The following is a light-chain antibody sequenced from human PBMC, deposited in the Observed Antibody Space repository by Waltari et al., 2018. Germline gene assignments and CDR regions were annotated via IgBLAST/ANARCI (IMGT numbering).Light chain of an antibody. CDR3: QQYGSSLHT. CDR2: GAS. V-gene: IGKV3-20*01. Sequence: EIVLTQSPGTLSLSPGERATLPCRARQSVSSSYLAWYQQKPGQAPRLLIYGASSRATGIPDRFSGSGSGTDFTLTISRLEPEDFAVYYCQQYGSSLHTFGQGTKLEIK. CDR1: QSVSSSY. J-gene: IGKJ2*01.